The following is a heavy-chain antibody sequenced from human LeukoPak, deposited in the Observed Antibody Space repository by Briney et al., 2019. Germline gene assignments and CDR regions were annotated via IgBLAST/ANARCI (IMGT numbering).Heavy chain of an antibody. D-gene: IGHD6-19*01. Sequence: GESLKISCKGSGYSFTNYWIAWVRQVPGKGLEWMGIIYPGDSDTRYSPSFQGQVTISVDKSISTAYLQWSSLKASDTAMYYCAGRESSGSIDYWGHGTLVTVSS. V-gene: IGHV5-51*01. CDR3: AGRESSGSIDY. CDR1: GYSFTNYW. J-gene: IGHJ4*01. CDR2: IYPGDSDT.